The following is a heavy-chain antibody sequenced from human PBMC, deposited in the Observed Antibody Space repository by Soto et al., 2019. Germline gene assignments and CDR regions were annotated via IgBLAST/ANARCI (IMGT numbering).Heavy chain of an antibody. CDR1: GGSISSYY. Sequence: SETLSLTCTVSGGSISSYYWSWIRQPPGKGLEWIGYIYYSGSTNYNPSLKSRVTISVDTSKNQFSLKLSSVTAADTAVYYCASRYYYDSSGRHYYFDYWGQGTLVTVSS. CDR3: ASRYYYDSSGRHYYFDY. V-gene: IGHV4-59*01. D-gene: IGHD3-22*01. J-gene: IGHJ4*02. CDR2: IYYSGST.